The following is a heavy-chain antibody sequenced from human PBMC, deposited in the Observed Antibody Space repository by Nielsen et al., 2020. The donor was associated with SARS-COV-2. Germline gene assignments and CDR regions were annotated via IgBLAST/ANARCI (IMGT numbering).Heavy chain of an antibody. Sequence: GGSLRLSCAASGFTFATYGMHWVRQAPGKGLEWVALITSDGGSKFYADSAKGRFTVSRDNSKNTLDLQMNGLRAEDTAVYYCAKEGDMDVWGKGTTVTSP. CDR3: AKEGDMDV. CDR2: ITSDGGSK. V-gene: IGHV3-30*18. J-gene: IGHJ6*03. CDR1: GFTFATYG. D-gene: IGHD3-16*01.